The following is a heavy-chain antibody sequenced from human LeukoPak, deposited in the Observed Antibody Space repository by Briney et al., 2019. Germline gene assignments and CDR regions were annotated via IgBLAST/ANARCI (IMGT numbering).Heavy chain of an antibody. CDR2: ISAYNGNT. Sequence: ASVKVSCKASGYTFTSYGISWVRQAPGQGLEWMGWISAYNGNTNYAQKLQGRVTMTTDTPTSTAYMELRSLRSDDTAVYYCARQYRGSGWYAVDYWGQGTLVTVSS. V-gene: IGHV1-18*01. CDR1: GYTFTSYG. D-gene: IGHD6-19*01. CDR3: ARQYRGSGWYAVDY. J-gene: IGHJ4*02.